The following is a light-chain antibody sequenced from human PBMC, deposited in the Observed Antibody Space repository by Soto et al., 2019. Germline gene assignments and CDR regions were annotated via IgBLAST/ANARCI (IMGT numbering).Light chain of an antibody. V-gene: IGKV3-20*01. Sequence: DIVLTQSPGTLSLSPGERATLSCRASQSVSNNYFAWYQQKPGQAPRLLISDASSRATVIADRFSGSGSGTDFTLTISRLEHEDFAIYYCQQYGSSAMYTFGQGTKLEIK. CDR3: QQYGSSAMYT. CDR1: QSVSNNY. CDR2: DAS. J-gene: IGKJ2*01.